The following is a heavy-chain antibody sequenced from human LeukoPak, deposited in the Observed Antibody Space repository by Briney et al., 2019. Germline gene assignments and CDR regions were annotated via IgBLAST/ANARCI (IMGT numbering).Heavy chain of an antibody. CDR2: IDWEANI. Sequence: SGPTLVNPTQTLTLTCTFSGFSLSTRGMRVSWIRQPPGKALEWLALIDWEANIFYSSSLRARLTISKDTSKNQAALTLTNVDPADTATYYCARTSHTGVWYDLDSWGQGTLVTVSS. D-gene: IGHD6-19*01. J-gene: IGHJ4*02. CDR3: ARTSHTGVWYDLDS. V-gene: IGHV2-70*04. CDR1: GFSLSTRGMR.